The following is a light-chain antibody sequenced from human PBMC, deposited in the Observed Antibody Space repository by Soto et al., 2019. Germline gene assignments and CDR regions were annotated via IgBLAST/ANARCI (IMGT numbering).Light chain of an antibody. J-gene: IGKJ5*01. CDR2: GAS. CDR3: QHYGSSLIT. V-gene: IGKV3-20*01. CDR1: QSVSSIY. Sequence: EIVLTQSPGTQSLSPGERVTLSCRASQSVSSIYLAWYQQKPGQAPRLLIYGASTSATGIPDRFSGSGSGTDFTLTISRLEPEDFAVYFCQHYGSSLITFGQGTRLEIK.